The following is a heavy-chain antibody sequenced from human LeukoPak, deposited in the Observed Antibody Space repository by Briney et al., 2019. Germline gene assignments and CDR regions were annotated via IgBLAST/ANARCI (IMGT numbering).Heavy chain of an antibody. CDR3: ARGIPGYFGTSGYYYEY. CDR1: GDSISSNFW. CDR2: IHHSGST. D-gene: IGHD3-22*01. V-gene: IGHV4-4*02. J-gene: IGHJ4*02. Sequence: PSETLSLTCAVSGDSISSNFWWTWVRQPPGKGLEWIGEIHHSGSTNYSPSLKSRVTVSVDNSGNDFSLSLTSVSAADTAVYYCARGIPGYFGTSGYYYEYWGQGTLVTVSS.